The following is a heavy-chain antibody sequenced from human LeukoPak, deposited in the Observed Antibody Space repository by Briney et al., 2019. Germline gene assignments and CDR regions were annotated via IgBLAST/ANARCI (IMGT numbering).Heavy chain of an antibody. J-gene: IGHJ4*02. CDR2: IKEDGSIQ. CDR1: GFTFSSYW. V-gene: IGHV3-7*03. Sequence: GGSLRLSCVASGFTFSSYWMTWVRQAPGKGLEWLANIKEDGSIQYYLDSVRGRFTISRDNAKTSVYLQMNSLGAEDTAVYYCALAKERVVAATLDYWGQGTLVTVSS. CDR3: ALAKERVVAATLDY. D-gene: IGHD2-15*01.